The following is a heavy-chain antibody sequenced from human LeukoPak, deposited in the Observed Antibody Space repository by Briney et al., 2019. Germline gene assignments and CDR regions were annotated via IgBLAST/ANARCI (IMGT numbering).Heavy chain of an antibody. Sequence: ASVKVSCKASGYTFTGYYMHWVRQAPGQGLEWMGWINPNSGGTNYAQKFQGRVTMTRDTSISTAYMELSRLRSDDTAAYYCARDYYDSSGYYPELDYWGQGTLVTVSS. CDR2: INPNSGGT. CDR3: ARDYYDSSGYYPELDY. V-gene: IGHV1-2*02. CDR1: GYTFTGYY. J-gene: IGHJ4*02. D-gene: IGHD3-22*01.